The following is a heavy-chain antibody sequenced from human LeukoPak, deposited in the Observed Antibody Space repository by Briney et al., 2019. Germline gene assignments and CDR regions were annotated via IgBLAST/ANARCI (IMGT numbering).Heavy chain of an antibody. CDR1: GFTFSSYE. J-gene: IGHJ6*03. Sequence: PGGSLRLSCAASGFTFSSYEMNWVRQAPGKGLEWVSYISSSGSTIYYADSVKGRFTISRDNAKNSLYLQMNSLRAEDTAVYYCARHQGKILSYYMDVWGKGTTVTVSS. D-gene: IGHD3-3*01. CDR2: ISSSGSTI. CDR3: ARHQGKILSYYMDV. V-gene: IGHV3-48*03.